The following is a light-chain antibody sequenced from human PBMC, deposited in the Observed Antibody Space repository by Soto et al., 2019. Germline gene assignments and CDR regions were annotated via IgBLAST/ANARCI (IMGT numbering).Light chain of an antibody. V-gene: IGKV3-15*01. CDR2: GAS. CDR3: QQYNNWPRT. Sequence: EIVMTQSPATLSVSPGDRATLSCRASQSVSSYLAWYQQKPGQAPRLLIYGASIRATNIPVRFSGSGSGTEFTLTISSLQSEDYAVYYCQQYNNWPRTFGQGTKVDI. CDR1: QSVSSY. J-gene: IGKJ1*01.